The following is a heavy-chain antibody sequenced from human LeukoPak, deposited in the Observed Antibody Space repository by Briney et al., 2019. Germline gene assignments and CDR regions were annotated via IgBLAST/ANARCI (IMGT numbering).Heavy chain of an antibody. CDR2: IYYTGNA. Sequence: PSQTLSLTCTVSGGSISSGDYYWSWLRQPPGKGLEWVGYIYYTGNAYYNPSLKSRVTISVDMSKNQFSPKLRSVTAADTAVYYCARDSSRPSGSDYYGMDVWGQGTTVTVSS. D-gene: IGHD6-13*01. J-gene: IGHJ6*02. V-gene: IGHV4-30-4*01. CDR3: ARDSSRPSGSDYYGMDV. CDR1: GGSISSGDYY.